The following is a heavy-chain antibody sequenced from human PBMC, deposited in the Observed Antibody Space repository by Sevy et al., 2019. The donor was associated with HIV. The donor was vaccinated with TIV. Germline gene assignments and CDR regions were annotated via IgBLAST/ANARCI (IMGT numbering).Heavy chain of an antibody. J-gene: IGHJ4*02. D-gene: IGHD3-22*01. CDR3: AKDGYSSIYYGELDY. CDR1: GFTFDNYA. V-gene: IGHV3-23*01. Sequence: LSLTCAASGFTFDNYAMNWVRQAPGKGLEWVSAISGSGDTTFLAEPLKGRFTISRDNSRNILYLQMNSLRPDDTAVYYCAKDGYSSIYYGELDYWGQGTLVTVSS. CDR2: ISGSGDTT.